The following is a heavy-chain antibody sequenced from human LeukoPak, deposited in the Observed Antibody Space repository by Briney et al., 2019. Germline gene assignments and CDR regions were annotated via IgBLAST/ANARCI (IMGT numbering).Heavy chain of an antibody. CDR3: ARQLVVVEPAEFDY. D-gene: IGHD2-2*01. CDR2: IYYSGST. CDR1: GGSISSSSYY. V-gene: IGHV4-39*01. J-gene: IGHJ4*02. Sequence: SETRSLTCTVSGGSISSSSYYWGWIRQSPGKGLEWIGSIYYSGSTYYNPSLKSRVTISVDTSKNQFSLKLSSVTAADTAVYYCARQLVVVEPAEFDYWGQGTLVTVSS.